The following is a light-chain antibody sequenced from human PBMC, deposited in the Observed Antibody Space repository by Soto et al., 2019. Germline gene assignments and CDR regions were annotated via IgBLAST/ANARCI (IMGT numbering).Light chain of an antibody. V-gene: IGLV2-14*03. CDR1: SSDVGGYNF. CDR2: DVY. J-gene: IGLJ1*01. Sequence: QSVLTQPASVSGSPGQSITISFTGTSSDVGGYNFVSWYQQHPGKVPKLMIFDVYRRPSGVSDRFSGSKSGNTASLNISGLQAEDEGDYYCCSYTSSSTHVVGSGTKLTVL. CDR3: CSYTSSSTHV.